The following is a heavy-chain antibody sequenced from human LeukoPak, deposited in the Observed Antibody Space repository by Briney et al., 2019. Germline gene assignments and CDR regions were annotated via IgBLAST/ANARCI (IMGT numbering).Heavy chain of an antibody. CDR2: IIPIFGTA. D-gene: IGHD6-13*01. CDR3: ARERGPAAGKQDFDY. V-gene: IGHV1-69*13. J-gene: IGHJ4*02. CDR1: GGTFSSYA. Sequence: SVKVSCKAYGGTFSSYAISWVRQAPGQGLEWMGGIIPIFGTANYAQKFQGRVTITADESTSTAYMELSSLRSEDTAVYYCARERGPAAGKQDFDYWGQGTLVTVSS.